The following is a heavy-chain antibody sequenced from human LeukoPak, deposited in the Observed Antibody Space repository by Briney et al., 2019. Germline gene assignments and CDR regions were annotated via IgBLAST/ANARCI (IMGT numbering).Heavy chain of an antibody. J-gene: IGHJ4*02. V-gene: IGHV4-34*01. Sequence: PSETLSLTCAVYGGSFSGYYWSWIRQPPGKGLEWIGEINHSGSTNYNPSLKSRVTISVDTSKNQFSLKQSSVTAADTAVYYCARAIAAAGPFYFDYWGQGTLVTVSS. CDR3: ARAIAAAGPFYFDY. D-gene: IGHD6-13*01. CDR2: INHSGST. CDR1: GGSFSGYY.